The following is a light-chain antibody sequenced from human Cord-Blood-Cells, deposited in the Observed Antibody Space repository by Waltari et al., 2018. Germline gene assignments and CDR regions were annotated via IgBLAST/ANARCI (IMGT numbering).Light chain of an antibody. J-gene: IGKJ3*01. CDR1: QGISSY. CDR2: AAS. Sequence: IQLTQSPSSLSASVGDRVTITCRASQGISSYLAWYQQKPGKAPKLLIYAASTLQSGVPSRFSGSGSGTDFTLTISSLQPEDVATYDFQQLNSVFTFGPGTKVDIE. CDR3: QQLNSVFT. V-gene: IGKV1-9*01.